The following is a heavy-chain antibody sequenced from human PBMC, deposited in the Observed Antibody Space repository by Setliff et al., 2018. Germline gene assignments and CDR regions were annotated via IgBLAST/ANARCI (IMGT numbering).Heavy chain of an antibody. J-gene: IGHJ4*02. D-gene: IGHD3-16*01. CDR1: GFTFSRYW. V-gene: IGHV3-7*01. CDR2: IKQDGSEK. Sequence: GGSLRLSCVASGFTFSRYWTSWVRQAPGKGLEWVANIKQDGSEKYYVDSVKGRFTISRDNAKNSLYLQMNSLRAEDTAVYYCARDGGEYWGQGTLVTVSS. CDR3: ARDGGEY.